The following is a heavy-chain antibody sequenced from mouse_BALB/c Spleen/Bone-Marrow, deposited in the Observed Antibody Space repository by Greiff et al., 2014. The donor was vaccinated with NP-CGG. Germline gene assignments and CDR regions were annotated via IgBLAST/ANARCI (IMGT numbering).Heavy chain of an antibody. J-gene: IGHJ1*01. CDR1: GFNIKDTY. D-gene: IGHD1-1*01. CDR3: TRPSFYYGSSYWYFDV. Sequence: VQLKESGPELVKPGASVKLSCAASGFNIKDTYMHWVKQRPEQGLEWIGRIDPANGDTKYDAKFQGKATITADTSSNTAYLQLSSLTSEDTAVYYCTRPSFYYGSSYWYFDVWGAGTTVTVSS. CDR2: IDPANGDT. V-gene: IGHV14-3*02.